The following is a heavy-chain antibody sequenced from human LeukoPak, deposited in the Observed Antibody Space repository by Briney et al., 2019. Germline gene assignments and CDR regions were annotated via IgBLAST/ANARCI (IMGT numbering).Heavy chain of an antibody. D-gene: IGHD1-26*01. V-gene: IGHV4-59*08. CDR1: GGSISSYY. CDR3: ARLPTHPSGSYVDY. J-gene: IGHJ4*02. Sequence: PSETLSLTCTVSGGSISSYYWSWIRQPPGKGLEWIGYIYYSGSTNYNPSLKSRVTISVDTSKNQFSLKLSSVTAADTAVYYCARLPTHPSGSYVDYWGQGTLVTVSS. CDR2: IYYSGST.